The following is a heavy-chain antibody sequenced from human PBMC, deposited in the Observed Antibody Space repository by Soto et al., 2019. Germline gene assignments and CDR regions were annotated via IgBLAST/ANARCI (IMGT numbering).Heavy chain of an antibody. D-gene: IGHD3-9*01. CDR3: ARDAPSWRIDILTGYYHEDGIMDV. CDR2: ISSSSSTI. V-gene: IGHV3-48*02. CDR1: GFTFSSYS. Sequence: PGGSLRLSCAASGFTFSSYSMNWVRQAPGKGLEWVSYISSSSSTIYYADSVEGRFTISRDNAKNSLYLQMNSLRDEDTAVYYCARDAPSWRIDILTGYYHEDGIMDVWGQGTTVTVSS. J-gene: IGHJ6*02.